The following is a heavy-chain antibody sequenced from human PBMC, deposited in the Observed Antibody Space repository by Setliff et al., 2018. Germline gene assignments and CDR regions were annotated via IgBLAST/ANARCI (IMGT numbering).Heavy chain of an antibody. CDR2: IHSSGNT. CDR1: DVSISGYY. V-gene: IGHV4-59*01. J-gene: IGHJ4*02. Sequence: KPSETLSLTCTVSDVSISGYYWSWIRQPPGKGLEWIGYIHSSGNTNYNPSLKSRVTISVDTSKNQFSLKLSSVTAADTAVYFCAGGYYNFLSGYYTPYYFDYWGQGTLVTVSS. D-gene: IGHD3-3*01. CDR3: AGGYYNFLSGYYTPYYFDY.